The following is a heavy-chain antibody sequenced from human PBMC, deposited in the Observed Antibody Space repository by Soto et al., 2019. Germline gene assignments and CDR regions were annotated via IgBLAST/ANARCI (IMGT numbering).Heavy chain of an antibody. CDR1: GYSFTSYW. J-gene: IGHJ4*02. CDR2: IYPGDSDT. V-gene: IGHV5-51*01. CDR3: TRLETVVPAAIVY. Sequence: GESLKISCKGSGYSFTSYWIGWERQMPGKGLEWMGIIYPGDSDTRYSPSFQGQVTISADKSISTAYLQWSSLKASDTAKYYCTRLETVVPAAIVYWGQGTLVTGSS. D-gene: IGHD2-2*02.